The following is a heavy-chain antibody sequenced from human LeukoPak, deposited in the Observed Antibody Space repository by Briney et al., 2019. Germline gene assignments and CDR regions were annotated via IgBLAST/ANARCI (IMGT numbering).Heavy chain of an antibody. J-gene: IGHJ3*01. Sequence: GRSLRLSCVMSGLSIEDYTMHWVRQAPGKGLEWVAGINWKSGSVGYVDSVKGRFTISRDNAKNSVFLEMNSLRLEDTALYFCVKDPSRSWFQGDAFDLWGQGIMVTVAS. CDR3: VKDPSRSWFQGDAFDL. D-gene: IGHD2-15*01. CDR2: INWKSGSV. CDR1: GLSIEDYT. V-gene: IGHV3-9*01.